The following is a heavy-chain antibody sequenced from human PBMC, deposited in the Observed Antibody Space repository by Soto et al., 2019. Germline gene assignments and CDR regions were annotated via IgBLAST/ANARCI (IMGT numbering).Heavy chain of an antibody. Sequence: SGGSLRLSCAASGFTFSSYWMTWVRQAPGKGLEWVANIKQDGSENYYVDSVKGRFTISRDNAKSSLYLQMNSLRAEDTAVYFCAGGRTAAARDQRTDYWGQGTLVTVSS. CDR1: GFTFSSYW. CDR3: AGGRTAAARDQRTDY. J-gene: IGHJ4*02. CDR2: IKQDGSEN. V-gene: IGHV3-7*01. D-gene: IGHD6-13*01.